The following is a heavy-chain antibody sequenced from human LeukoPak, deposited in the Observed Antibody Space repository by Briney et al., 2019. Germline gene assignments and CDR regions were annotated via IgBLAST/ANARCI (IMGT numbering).Heavy chain of an antibody. CDR1: GFSLRTGGVG. D-gene: IGHD3-22*01. CDR2: IYWDEDK. CDR3: AHRRKLSDSSGYLDY. Sequence: SGPTLVNPPQTLTLTCTFSGFSLRTGGVGVGWIRQPPGKALQRLPLIYWDEDKRYSPSLKSRLTITKDTSKNQVVLTMTNMDPVDTATYYCAHRRKLSDSSGYLDYWGQGTLVTVSS. V-gene: IGHV2-5*02. J-gene: IGHJ4*02.